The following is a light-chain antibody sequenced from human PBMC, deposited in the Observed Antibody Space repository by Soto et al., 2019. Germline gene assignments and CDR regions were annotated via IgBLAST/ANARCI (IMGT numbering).Light chain of an antibody. V-gene: IGKV3-20*01. J-gene: IGKJ1*01. Sequence: EIVMTQSPATLSVSPGERATLSCRASQSVTSNVAWYQQKPGHAPRLLLYDASTRATGIPDRLSGSGSGTDFALTISRLEPEDFAVYYCQQYDSSPKTFGQGTKV. CDR1: QSVTSN. CDR2: DAS. CDR3: QQYDSSPKT.